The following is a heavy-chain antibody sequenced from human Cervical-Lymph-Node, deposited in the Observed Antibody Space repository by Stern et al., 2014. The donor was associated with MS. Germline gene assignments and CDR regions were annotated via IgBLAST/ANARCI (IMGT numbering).Heavy chain of an antibody. Sequence: VPLEEAVGGVVPPGRSLRIPFAASGFPFSRYGMHWVRQAPGHGLDGVALISHDGSNKYYADSVRGRFTISRDKSKNTLYLQMNSLRAEDTAVYYCAKDVSDSSAWYYFDYWGQGNLVTVSS. CDR1: GFPFSRYG. CDR3: AKDVSDSSAWYYFDY. J-gene: IGHJ4*02. D-gene: IGHD6-19*01. CDR2: ISHDGSNK. V-gene: IGHV3-30*18.